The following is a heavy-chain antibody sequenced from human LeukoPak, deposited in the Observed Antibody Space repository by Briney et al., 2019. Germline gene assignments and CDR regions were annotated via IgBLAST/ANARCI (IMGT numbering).Heavy chain of an antibody. D-gene: IGHD4-17*01. CDR2: ISPGGEET. CDR1: GFTFSSFA. Sequence: PGGSLRLSCSASGFTFSSFAMNWVRQAPGKGLEWVSSISPGGEETYYADSVEGRFTISRDNSKNTLSLQMNSLRAEDTAVYYCAKQYIVTSWYRFGSWGQGTLVTVSS. CDR3: AKQYIVTSWYRFGS. V-gene: IGHV3-23*01. J-gene: IGHJ5*01.